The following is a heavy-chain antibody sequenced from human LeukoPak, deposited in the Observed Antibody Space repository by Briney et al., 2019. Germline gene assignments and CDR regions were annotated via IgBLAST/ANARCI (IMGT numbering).Heavy chain of an antibody. CDR3: ARGGWGYGDYVGRDYFDY. CDR1: GFTFSSYA. Sequence: GSLRLSCAASGFTFSSYAMSWVRQAPGKGLEWIGEINHSGSTNYNPSLKSRVTISVDPSKNQFSLKLSSVTAADTAVYYCARGGWGYGDYVGRDYFDYWGQGTLVTVSS. CDR2: INHSGST. V-gene: IGHV4-34*01. D-gene: IGHD4-17*01. J-gene: IGHJ4*02.